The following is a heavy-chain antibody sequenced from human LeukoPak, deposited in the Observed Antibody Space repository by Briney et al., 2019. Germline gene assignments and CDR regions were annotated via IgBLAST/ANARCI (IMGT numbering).Heavy chain of an antibody. D-gene: IGHD2-2*02. V-gene: IGHV1-69*04. Sequence: SVKVSCKASGGTFSRNAISWVRQAPGQGLEWMGRFIPILGIETYAQRFQGRVTITADRSTSTAYMELSSLTSEDTAVYYCARVQAVGVPVAIDAYYSYGMDVWRQGTAVTVSS. J-gene: IGHJ6*02. CDR3: ARVQAVGVPVAIDAYYSYGMDV. CDR2: FIPILGIE. CDR1: GGTFSRNA.